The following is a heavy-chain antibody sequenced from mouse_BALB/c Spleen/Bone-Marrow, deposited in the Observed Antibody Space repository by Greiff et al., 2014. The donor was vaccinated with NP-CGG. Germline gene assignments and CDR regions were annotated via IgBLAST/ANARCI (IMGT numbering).Heavy chain of an antibody. V-gene: IGHV1-20*02. Sequence: EVQVVESGPELVKPGASVKISCKASGYSFTGYFMNWVMQSHGKSLEWIGRINPYNGDTFYNQKFKGKATLTVDKSSSTAHMELRSLASEDSAVYYCAREGGYYYGSSPYFDVWGAGTTVTDSS. CDR2: INPYNGDT. CDR1: GYSFTGYF. J-gene: IGHJ1*01. D-gene: IGHD1-1*01. CDR3: AREGGYYYGSSPYFDV.